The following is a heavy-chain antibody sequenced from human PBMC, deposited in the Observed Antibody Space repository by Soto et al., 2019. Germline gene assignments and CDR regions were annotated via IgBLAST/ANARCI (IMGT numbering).Heavy chain of an antibody. V-gene: IGHV4-38-2*01. CDR3: ARHTYY. J-gene: IGHJ6*01. CDR1: GYHINSGYY. Sequence: SETLSLTCAVFGYHINSGYYRGWIRQSPGKGLEWIGSLYHSGSTYYNPSLKSRVTISVDSSKNQFSQRLTSVTAADPAVYYCARHTYY. CDR2: LYHSGST.